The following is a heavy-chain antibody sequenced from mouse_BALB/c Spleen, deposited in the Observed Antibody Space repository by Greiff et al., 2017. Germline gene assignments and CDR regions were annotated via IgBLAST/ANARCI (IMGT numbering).Heavy chain of an antibody. V-gene: IGHV1S81*02. CDR3: TRSYDYVYAMDY. Sequence: QVQLQQSGAELVKPGASVKLSCKASGYTFTSYWMHWVKQRPGQGLEWIGEINPSNGRTNYNEKFKSKATLTVDKSSSTAYMQLSSLTSEDSAVYYCTRSYDYVYAMDYWGQGTSVTVSS. D-gene: IGHD2-4*01. CDR1: GYTFTSYW. J-gene: IGHJ4*01. CDR2: INPSNGRT.